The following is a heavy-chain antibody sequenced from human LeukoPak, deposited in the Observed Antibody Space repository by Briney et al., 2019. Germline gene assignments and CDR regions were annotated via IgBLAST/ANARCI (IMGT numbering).Heavy chain of an antibody. CDR3: ARAAYYDFWSGYPHFDY. V-gene: IGHV4-38-2*02. Sequence: PSETLSLTCTVSGYSISSDYYWGWIRQPPGRGLEWIGEIYHSGSTNYNPSLKSRVTISVDKSKNQFSLRLSSVTAADTAVYYCARAAYYDFWSGYPHFDYWGQGTLVTVSS. CDR1: GYSISSDYY. D-gene: IGHD3-3*01. CDR2: IYHSGST. J-gene: IGHJ4*02.